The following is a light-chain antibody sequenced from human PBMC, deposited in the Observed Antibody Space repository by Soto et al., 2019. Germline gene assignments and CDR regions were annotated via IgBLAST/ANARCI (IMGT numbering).Light chain of an antibody. CDR2: QAS. CDR3: QQYRSYSWT. V-gene: IGKV1-5*03. Sequence: DIQMTQSPSTLSASVGDRVTITCRASQSIDSWLAWYLQKPGRAPKLLIYQASSLESGVPSRFSGSGSGTEFTLTISSLQPDDFATYYCQQYRSYSWTFGQGSKVEIK. CDR1: QSIDSW. J-gene: IGKJ1*01.